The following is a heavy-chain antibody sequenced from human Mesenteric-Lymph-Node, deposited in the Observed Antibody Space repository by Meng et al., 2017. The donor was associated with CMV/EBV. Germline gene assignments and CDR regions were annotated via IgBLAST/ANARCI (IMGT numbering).Heavy chain of an antibody. CDR2: ISGSGGTT. CDR1: GFTFSNYA. V-gene: IGHV3-23*01. CDR3: AKAVGPSWAHAFDI. D-gene: IGHD1-26*01. Sequence: GGSLRLSCAASGFTFSNYAMSWVRQAPGKGLEWVSGISGSGGTTYYADSVKGRFTISRDNSKTTLYLQMSGLRAEDTAVYYCAKAVGPSWAHAFDIWGQGTMVTVSS. J-gene: IGHJ3*02.